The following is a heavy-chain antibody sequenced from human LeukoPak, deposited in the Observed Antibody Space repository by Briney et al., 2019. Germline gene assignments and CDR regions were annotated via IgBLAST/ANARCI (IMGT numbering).Heavy chain of an antibody. D-gene: IGHD7-27*01. V-gene: IGHV3-23*01. J-gene: IGHJ4*02. CDR1: GFTFSNYA. Sequence: GGSLRLSCAASGFTFSNYAMTWVRQTPGKGLEWVSIISGSGGSTYYVNSVKGRFTISRDNSKNILYLQMNSLTAEDTAVYWCAKDPINWGSIYFDCWGQGTLVTVSS. CDR2: ISGSGGST. CDR3: AKDPINWGSIYFDC.